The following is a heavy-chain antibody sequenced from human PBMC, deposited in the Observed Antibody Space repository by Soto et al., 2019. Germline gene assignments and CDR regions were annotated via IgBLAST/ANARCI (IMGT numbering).Heavy chain of an antibody. Sequence: GGSLRLSCAASGFTFSSYWMHWVRQAPGKGLVWVSRINSDGSSTSYADSVKGRFTISRDNAKNTLYLQMNSLRAEDTAVYYCARDGDLYSLPSYSYCSGGSCSYYYYYMDVWGKGTTVTVSS. J-gene: IGHJ6*03. CDR3: ARDGDLYSLPSYSYCSGGSCSYYYYYMDV. V-gene: IGHV3-74*01. CDR2: INSDGSST. D-gene: IGHD2-15*01. CDR1: GFTFSSYW.